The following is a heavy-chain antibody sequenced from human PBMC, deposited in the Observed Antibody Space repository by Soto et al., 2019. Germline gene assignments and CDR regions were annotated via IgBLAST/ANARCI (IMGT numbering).Heavy chain of an antibody. Sequence: EVHLVESGGGLLQPGGSLRLSCAASGFTFSMYWMHWVRQVPGKGPEWVSRINDDGSHTNYADSVKARFTISRDNAKNTLYLQMNDLRAEDTAVYYCTRGPRSTSTGTGAFWGQGTLVTVSS. V-gene: IGHV3-74*01. CDR3: TRGPRSTSTGTGAF. CDR2: INDDGSHT. J-gene: IGHJ4*02. D-gene: IGHD1-1*01. CDR1: GFTFSMYW.